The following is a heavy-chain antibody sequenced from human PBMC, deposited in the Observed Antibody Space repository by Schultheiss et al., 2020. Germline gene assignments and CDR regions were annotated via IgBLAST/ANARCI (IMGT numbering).Heavy chain of an antibody. J-gene: IGHJ3*02. D-gene: IGHD4-17*01. V-gene: IGHV3-7*03. CDR1: GFTFSSYW. CDR2: IKQDGSEK. Sequence: GESLKISCAASGFTFSSYWMSWVRQAPGKGLEWVANIKQDGSEKYYVDSVKGRFTISRDNAKNSLYLQMNSLRAEDTALYHCAKDGRGDYAIWGQGTMVTVSS. CDR3: AKDGRGDYAI.